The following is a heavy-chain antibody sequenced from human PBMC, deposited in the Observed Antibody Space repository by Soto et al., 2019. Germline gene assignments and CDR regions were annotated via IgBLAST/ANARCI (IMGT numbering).Heavy chain of an antibody. CDR3: AHRGGNSLTFDY. Sequence: QITLKESGPTLVKPTQTLTLTCIFSGVSLSTSGVGVGWIRQPPGKALEWLALIFWDDDKRSSPSLKSRLTSTKDSSKDPAVLTMTTMDPADTATYCCAHRGGNSLTFDYWGQGTLVTASS. CDR2: IFWDDDK. CDR1: GVSLSTSGVG. D-gene: IGHD6-13*01. V-gene: IGHV2-5*02. J-gene: IGHJ4*02.